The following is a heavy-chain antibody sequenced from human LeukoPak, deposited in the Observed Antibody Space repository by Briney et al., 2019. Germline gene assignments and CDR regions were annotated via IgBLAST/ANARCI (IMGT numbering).Heavy chain of an antibody. Sequence: ASVKVSCKASGGTLSSYAISWVRQAPGQGLEWMGGIIPIFGTANYAQKFQGRVTITADKSTSTAYMELSSLRSEDTAVYYCARDHLRYFDWLARGNWFDPWGQGTLVTVSS. D-gene: IGHD3-9*01. CDR3: ARDHLRYFDWLARGNWFDP. CDR2: IIPIFGTA. J-gene: IGHJ5*02. V-gene: IGHV1-69*06. CDR1: GGTLSSYA.